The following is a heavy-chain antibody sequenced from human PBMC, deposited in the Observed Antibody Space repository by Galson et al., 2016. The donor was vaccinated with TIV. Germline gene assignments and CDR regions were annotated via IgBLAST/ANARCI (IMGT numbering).Heavy chain of an antibody. J-gene: IGHJ2*01. CDR2: IDWDDDK. CDR1: GFSLSTSGMC. CDR3: SRTLYGDSFGWYFDV. Sequence: PALVKPTQTLTLTCTFSGFSLSTSGMCVSWIRQPPGKALEWLARIDWDDDKYYSTFLRTRLTISKDTSKNQVVLTMANMAPVDTATYYGSRTLYGDSFGWYFDVWGRGTLVAVSS. V-gene: IGHV2-70*11. D-gene: IGHD4-17*01.